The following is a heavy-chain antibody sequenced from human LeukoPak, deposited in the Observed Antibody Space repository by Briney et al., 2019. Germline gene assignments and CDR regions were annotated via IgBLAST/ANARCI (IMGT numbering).Heavy chain of an antibody. CDR1: GYTFTSYG. Sequence: ASVKVSRKASGYTFTSYGISWVRQAPGQGLEWMGWIIPNTGGTNYAQKFQDWVTMSSDTSISTAYMELSSLRSDDTAVYYCARGSPSYAQWHFDLWGRGTLVTVSS. CDR2: IIPNTGGT. V-gene: IGHV1-2*04. D-gene: IGHD2/OR15-2a*01. J-gene: IGHJ2*01. CDR3: ARGSPSYAQWHFDL.